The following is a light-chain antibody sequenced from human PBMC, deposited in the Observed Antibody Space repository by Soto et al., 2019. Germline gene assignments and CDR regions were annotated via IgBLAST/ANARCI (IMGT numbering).Light chain of an antibody. CDR1: QSVSSSC. J-gene: IGKJ5*01. CDR2: DAY. V-gene: IGKV3-20*01. Sequence: SPGTLSLSPGERATLSCRASQSVSSSCLGWYQQKPGQAPRLLIYDAYSRVTGSPDRFSGSGSGTDFTFTISRLEPEDFAVYYCQQYCSSPITFGQGTRLEIK. CDR3: QQYCSSPIT.